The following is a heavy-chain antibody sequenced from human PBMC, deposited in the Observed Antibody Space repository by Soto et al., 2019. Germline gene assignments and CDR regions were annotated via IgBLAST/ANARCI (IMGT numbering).Heavy chain of an antibody. CDR3: ARHAGNSWKGDYFDY. CDR1: GYSFSSSW. Sequence: GESLKISCQASGYSFSSSWIGWVRQMPGKGLEWMGIIDPNDSQTIYSPSFQGQVTISADKSIDTAYLQWSSLKTSDTAMYYCARHAGNSWKGDYFDYWGQGALVTVS. CDR2: IDPNDSQT. D-gene: IGHD6-13*01. V-gene: IGHV5-51*01. J-gene: IGHJ4*02.